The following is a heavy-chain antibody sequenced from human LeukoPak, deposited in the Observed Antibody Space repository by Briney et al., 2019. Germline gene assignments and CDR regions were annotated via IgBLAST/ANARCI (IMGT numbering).Heavy chain of an antibody. D-gene: IGHD6-19*01. CDR3: ARAIKAVAGTFHRDYYFDY. J-gene: IGHJ4*02. CDR1: GFTFSSYA. CDR2: ISYDGSNK. V-gene: IGHV3-30*04. Sequence: GGSLRLSCAASGFTFSSYAMHWVRQAPGKGLEWVAVISYDGSNKYYADSVKGRFTISRDNSKNTLYLQMNSLRAEGTAVYYCARAIKAVAGTFHRDYYFDYWGQGTLVIVSS.